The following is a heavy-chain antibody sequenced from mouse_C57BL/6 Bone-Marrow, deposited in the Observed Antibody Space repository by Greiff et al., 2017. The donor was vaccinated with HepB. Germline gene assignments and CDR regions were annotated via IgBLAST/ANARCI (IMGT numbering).Heavy chain of an antibody. J-gene: IGHJ4*01. CDR1: GFSLSTSGMG. CDR3: ARRGDYYGTSYAMDY. CDR2: IYWDDDK. V-gene: IGHV8-12*01. D-gene: IGHD1-1*01. Sequence: QVTLKVSGPGLLQSSQTLSLTCSFSGFSLSTSGMGVSWIRQPSGKGLEWLAHIYWDDDKRYNPSLKSRLTISKDTSRNQVFLKITSVDTADTATYHCARRGDYYGTSYAMDYWGQGTSVTVSS.